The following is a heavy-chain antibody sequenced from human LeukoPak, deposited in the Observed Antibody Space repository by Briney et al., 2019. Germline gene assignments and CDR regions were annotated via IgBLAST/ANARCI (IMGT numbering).Heavy chain of an antibody. D-gene: IGHD7-27*01. Sequence: GGSLRLSCAASGFTLSSNYMSWVRQAPGKGLEWVSVIYSDSSTYYADSVKGRFTISRDNPKNTLYLQMNSLRPEDTAVYYCASVVITGGYFQHWGQGTLVTVSS. CDR2: IYSDSST. J-gene: IGHJ1*01. V-gene: IGHV3-66*02. CDR1: GFTLSSNY. CDR3: ASVVITGGYFQH.